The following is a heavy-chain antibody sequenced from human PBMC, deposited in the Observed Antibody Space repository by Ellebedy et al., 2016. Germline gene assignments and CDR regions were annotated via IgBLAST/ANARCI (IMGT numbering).Heavy chain of an antibody. CDR2: INPNSGGT. V-gene: IGHV1-2*02. J-gene: IGHJ4*02. CDR1: GYTFTGYY. CDR3: ARQTTTGTTFDY. D-gene: IGHD1-1*01. Sequence: ASVKVSCXASGYTFTGYYMHWVRQAPGQGLEWMGWINPNSGGTNYAQKFQGRVTMTRDTSISTAYMELSRLRSDDTAVYYCARQTTTGTTFDYWGQGTLVTVSS.